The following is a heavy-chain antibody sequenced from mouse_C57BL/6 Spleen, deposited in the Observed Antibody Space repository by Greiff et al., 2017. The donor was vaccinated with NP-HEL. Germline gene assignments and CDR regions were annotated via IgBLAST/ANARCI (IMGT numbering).Heavy chain of an antibody. D-gene: IGHD1-1*01. J-gene: IGHJ4*01. CDR3: TTSAYNGSSVYAMDY. V-gene: IGHV14-1*01. Sequence: EVKLQESGAELVRPGASVKLSCTASGFNIKDYYMHWVKQRPEQGLEWIGRIDPEDGDTEYAPKFQGKATMTADTSSNTAYLQLSSLTSEDTAVYYCTTSAYNGSSVYAMDYWGQGTSVTVSS. CDR2: IDPEDGDT. CDR1: GFNIKDYY.